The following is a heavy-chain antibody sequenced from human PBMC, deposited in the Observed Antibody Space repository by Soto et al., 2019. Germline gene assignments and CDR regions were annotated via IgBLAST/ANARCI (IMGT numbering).Heavy chain of an antibody. Sequence: SLTLSLTCTVSGGSISSYYWIWIRQPHGKALEWIGHTYHSGSTNYNPSLKSRVTISVDKSKNQFSLKLSSVTAADTAVYYCARVAVAGTRVDYWGQGTLVTVSS. J-gene: IGHJ4*02. D-gene: IGHD6-19*01. V-gene: IGHV4-59*12. CDR3: ARVAVAGTRVDY. CDR2: TYHSGST. CDR1: GGSISSYY.